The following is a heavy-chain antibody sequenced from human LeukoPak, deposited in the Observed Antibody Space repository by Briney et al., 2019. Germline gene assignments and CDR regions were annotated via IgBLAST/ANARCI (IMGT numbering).Heavy chain of an antibody. CDR3: ARSSTVGSPDCSSTSCRTYYYYMDV. CDR1: GFTFSSYS. CDR2: ISSSSSYI. Sequence: PGGSLRLSCAASGFTFSSYSMNWVRQAPGKGLEWVSSISSSSSYIYYADSVKGRFTISRDNAKNSLYLQMNSLRAEDTAVYYCARSSTVGSPDCSSTSCRTYYYYMDVWGKGTTVIVS. J-gene: IGHJ6*03. D-gene: IGHD2-2*01. V-gene: IGHV3-21*01.